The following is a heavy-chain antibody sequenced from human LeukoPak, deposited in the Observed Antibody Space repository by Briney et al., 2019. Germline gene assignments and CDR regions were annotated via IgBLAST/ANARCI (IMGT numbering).Heavy chain of an antibody. Sequence: IPSETLSLTCTVSGGSISSSSYYWGWIRQPPGKGLEWIGSIHFGETAYNPSLKSRVTISLDTSNNQFSLRLSFVTAADTAVYYCARLERSGTSGGAYWGQGTLVTVSS. J-gene: IGHJ4*02. CDR3: ARLERSGTSGGAY. CDR1: GGSISSSSYY. V-gene: IGHV4-39*07. D-gene: IGHD1-26*01. CDR2: IHFGET.